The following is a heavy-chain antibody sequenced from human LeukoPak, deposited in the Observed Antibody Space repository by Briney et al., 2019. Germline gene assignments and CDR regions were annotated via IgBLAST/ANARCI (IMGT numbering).Heavy chain of an antibody. Sequence: SETLSLTCTVTGGSISSYYWSWLRQPAGKGLEWIGRIYTSGSTNYNPSLKSRVTMSVDTSKNQFSLKLSSVTAADTAVYYCARDRKDSGYDNWGQGTLVTVSS. D-gene: IGHD5-12*01. CDR2: IYTSGST. CDR3: ARDRKDSGYDN. J-gene: IGHJ4*02. CDR1: GGSISSYY. V-gene: IGHV4-4*07.